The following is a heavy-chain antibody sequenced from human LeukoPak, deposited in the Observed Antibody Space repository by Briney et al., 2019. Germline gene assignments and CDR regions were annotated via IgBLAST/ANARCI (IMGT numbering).Heavy chain of an antibody. CDR1: GGSISSGSYY. Sequence: SETLSLTCTVSGGSISSGSYYWSWIRQPAGKGLEWIGRIYTSGSTNYNPSLKSRVTISVDTSKNQFSLKLSSVTAADTAVYYCARGARNNYYYYMDVWGKGTTVTISS. CDR2: IYTSGST. D-gene: IGHD1-14*01. CDR3: ARGARNNYYYYMDV. J-gene: IGHJ6*03. V-gene: IGHV4-61*02.